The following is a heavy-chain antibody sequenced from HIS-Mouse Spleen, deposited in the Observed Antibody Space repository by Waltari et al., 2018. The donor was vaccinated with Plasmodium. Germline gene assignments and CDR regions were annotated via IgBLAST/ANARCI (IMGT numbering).Heavy chain of an antibody. V-gene: IGHV2-5*02. CDR3: AHRPDCSSTSCYGGFDY. CDR2: IYWDDDK. CDR1: GFSLSTSGVG. D-gene: IGHD2-2*01. Sequence: TLKESGPTLVKPTQTLTLTCTFSGFSLSTSGVGVGWIRQPPGKALEWLALIYWDDDKRYSPSLKSRLTITKDTSKNQVVLTMTNMDPVETATYYCAHRPDCSSTSCYGGFDYWGQGTLVTVSS. J-gene: IGHJ4*02.